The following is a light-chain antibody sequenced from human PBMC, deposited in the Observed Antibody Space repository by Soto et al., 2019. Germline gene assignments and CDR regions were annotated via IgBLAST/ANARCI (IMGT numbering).Light chain of an antibody. J-gene: IGKJ1*01. CDR3: QQYNSYWA. CDR1: QNIITW. Sequence: DIQMTRSPSTLSASVGDRVPITCRASQNIITWLAWYQQEPGKAPKLLIYDASSLESGVPSRFSGSGSGTEFTLTISSLQPDDFATYYCQQYNSYWAFGQGTKVDIK. CDR2: DAS. V-gene: IGKV1-5*01.